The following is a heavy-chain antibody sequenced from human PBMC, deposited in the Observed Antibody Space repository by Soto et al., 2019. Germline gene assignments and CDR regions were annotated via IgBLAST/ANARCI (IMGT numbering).Heavy chain of an antibody. J-gene: IGHJ5*02. CDR2: INAGNGNT. D-gene: IGHD2-15*01. Sequence: GASVKVSCKASGYTFTSYAMHWVRQAPGQRLEWMGWINAGNGNTKYSQKFQGRVTITRDTSASTAYMELSSLRSEDTAVYYCARDRTGPFCSGGSCYSGRLVFAPWGQGTLVTVSS. CDR1: GYTFTSYA. CDR3: ARDRTGPFCSGGSCYSGRLVFAP. V-gene: IGHV1-3*01.